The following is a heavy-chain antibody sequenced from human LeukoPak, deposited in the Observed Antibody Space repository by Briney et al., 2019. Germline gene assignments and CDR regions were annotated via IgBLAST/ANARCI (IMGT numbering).Heavy chain of an antibody. CDR1: GYTLTELS. Sequence: ASVKVSCKVSGYTLTELSMHWVRQAPGKGLEWMGGFDPEDGETIYAQKFQGRVTMTEDTSTDTAHMELSSLRSEDTAVYYCATENNYGDFFYYFDYWGQGTLVTVSS. V-gene: IGHV1-24*01. J-gene: IGHJ4*02. CDR2: FDPEDGET. D-gene: IGHD4-17*01. CDR3: ATENNYGDFFYYFDY.